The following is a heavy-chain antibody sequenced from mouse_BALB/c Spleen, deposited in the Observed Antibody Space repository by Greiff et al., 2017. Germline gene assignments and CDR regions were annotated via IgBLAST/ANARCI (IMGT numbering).Heavy chain of an antibody. D-gene: IGHD1-1*01. CDR2: INPGSGGT. Sequence: QVQLQQSGAELVRPGTSVKVSCKASGYAFTNYLIEWVKQRPGQGLEWIGVINPGSGGTNYNEKFKGKATLTADKSSSTAYMQLSSLTSDDSAVYYCARSSYGSGYFDVWGAGTTVTVSS. J-gene: IGHJ1*01. V-gene: IGHV1-54*01. CDR1: GYAFTNYL. CDR3: ARSSYGSGYFDV.